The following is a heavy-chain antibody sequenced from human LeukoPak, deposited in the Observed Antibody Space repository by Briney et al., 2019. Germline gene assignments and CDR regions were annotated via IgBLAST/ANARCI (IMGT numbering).Heavy chain of an antibody. CDR3: AKDRCSNGIGCYYYYMDV. D-gene: IGHD2-8*01. CDR2: ISSSGSTI. J-gene: IGHJ6*03. CDR1: GFTFSSYE. V-gene: IGHV3-48*03. Sequence: PGRSLRLSCAASGFTFSSYEMNWVRQAPGKGLDWVSYISSSGSTIYYADSVKGRFSISRDSSKNILYLQMNSLRAEDTAVYYCAKDRCSNGIGCYYYYMDVWGKGTTVTISS.